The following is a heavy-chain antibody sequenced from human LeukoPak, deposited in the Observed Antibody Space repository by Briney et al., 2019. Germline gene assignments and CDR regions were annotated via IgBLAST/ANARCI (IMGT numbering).Heavy chain of an antibody. CDR3: ARDEYCSGGSCYRGGNWFDP. CDR2: ISSSSSYI. V-gene: IGHV3-21*01. J-gene: IGHJ5*02. D-gene: IGHD2-15*01. CDR1: GFTFSSYS. Sequence: GGSLRLSCAASGFTFSSYSMNCVRQAPGKGLEGVSSISSSSSYIYYADSVKGRFITSRDNAKNSLYLQMNSLRAEDTAVYDCARDEYCSGGSCYRGGNWFDPWGQGTLVTVSS.